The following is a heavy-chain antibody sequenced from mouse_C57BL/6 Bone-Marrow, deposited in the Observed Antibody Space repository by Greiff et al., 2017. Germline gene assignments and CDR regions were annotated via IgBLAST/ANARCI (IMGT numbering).Heavy chain of an antibody. J-gene: IGHJ4*01. Sequence: QVQLQQPGAELVKPGASVKMSCKASGYTFTSYWITWVKQRPGQGLEWIGDIYPGSGSTNYNEKFKSKATLTVDTSSSTAYMQLSSLTSEDSAVYYCARRDFATVVAPDAMDYWGQGTSVTVSS. V-gene: IGHV1-55*01. CDR1: GYTFTSYW. CDR3: ARRDFATVVAPDAMDY. CDR2: IYPGSGST. D-gene: IGHD1-1*01.